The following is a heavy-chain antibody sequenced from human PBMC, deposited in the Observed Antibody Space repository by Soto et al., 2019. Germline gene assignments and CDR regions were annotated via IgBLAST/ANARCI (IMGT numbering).Heavy chain of an antibody. Sequence: QVQLQESGPGLVKPSETLSLTCTVSGDSISSHYWSWIRQPPGKGLEWIGYIYYTGSADYNPSLKSRVTISVDMSKSQLSLRLNSVTAADTAVYDCARRKGTTPAVWYFDLWGRGTLVTVSS. V-gene: IGHV4-59*08. J-gene: IGHJ2*01. CDR2: IYYTGSA. D-gene: IGHD1-26*01. CDR3: ARRKGTTPAVWYFDL. CDR1: GDSISSHY.